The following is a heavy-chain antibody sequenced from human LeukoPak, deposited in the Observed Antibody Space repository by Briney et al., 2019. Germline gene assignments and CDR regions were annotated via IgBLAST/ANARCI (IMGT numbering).Heavy chain of an antibody. CDR1: GGSISSSSYY. CDR2: IYYSGST. V-gene: IGHV4-39*07. Sequence: SETLSLTCTVSGGSISSSSYYWGWIRQPPGKGLEWIGSIYYSGSTYYNPSLKSRVTISVDTPKNQFSLKLSSVTAADTAVYYCARVGTDYDFWSGYYTGFRALWFDPWGQGTLVTVSS. D-gene: IGHD3-3*01. J-gene: IGHJ5*02. CDR3: ARVGTDYDFWSGYYTGFRALWFDP.